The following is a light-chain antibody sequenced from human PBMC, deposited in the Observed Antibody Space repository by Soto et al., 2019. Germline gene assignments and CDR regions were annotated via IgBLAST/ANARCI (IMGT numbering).Light chain of an antibody. CDR3: QQSYRTPRT. V-gene: IGKV1-39*01. CDR1: QSITAS. CDR2: AAS. Sequence: DIQMTQSPSTLSASLGDSVTITCRASQSITASLAWYQQKPGEAPKLLIYAASSLQSGVPSRFSGSGSWKDFTLTNSSLQPEDFSTYYRQQSYRTPRTFGQGTKVDIK. J-gene: IGKJ1*01.